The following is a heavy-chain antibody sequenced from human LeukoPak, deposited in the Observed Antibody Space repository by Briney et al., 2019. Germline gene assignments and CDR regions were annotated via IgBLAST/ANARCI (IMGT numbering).Heavy chain of an antibody. CDR3: ARDPGPRAAARRYYYYGMDV. CDR1: GGSISSYY. Sequence: PSETLSLTCTVSGGSISSYYWSWIRQPPGKGLEWIGYIYYSGSTNYNPSLKSRVTISVDTSKNQFSPKLSSVTAADTAAYYCARDPGPRAAARRYYYYGMDVWGQGTTVTVSS. CDR2: IYYSGST. V-gene: IGHV4-59*01. D-gene: IGHD6-13*01. J-gene: IGHJ6*02.